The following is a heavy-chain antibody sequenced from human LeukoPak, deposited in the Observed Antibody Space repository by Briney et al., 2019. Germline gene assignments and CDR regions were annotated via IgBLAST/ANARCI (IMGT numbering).Heavy chain of an antibody. CDR2: SNPKNGDT. V-gene: IGHV1-2*02. Sequence: ASVKVSCKASGYTFTDYYIHGVLQAPRQGLQWMGWSNPKNGDTNYAQKFRGRVAMTRDTSISTAYMELSRVRSDDTAVFYCAKGSSSSWTEYFQHWGQGTLVTVSS. CDR1: GYTFTDYY. D-gene: IGHD6-13*01. J-gene: IGHJ1*01. CDR3: AKGSSSSWTEYFQH.